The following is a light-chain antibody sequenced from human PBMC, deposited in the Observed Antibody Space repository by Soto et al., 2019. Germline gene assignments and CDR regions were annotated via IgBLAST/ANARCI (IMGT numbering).Light chain of an antibody. CDR1: QSVSSN. Sequence: EIVMTQSPATLSVSPGERATLSCRASQSVSSNLAWYKQKPGQAPRLLIYGASTRATGIPARFSGSGSGTEFPLTISSLQSEDFAVYYCQQYNNWPRTFGQGTKVEIK. CDR2: GAS. CDR3: QQYNNWPRT. J-gene: IGKJ1*01. V-gene: IGKV3-15*01.